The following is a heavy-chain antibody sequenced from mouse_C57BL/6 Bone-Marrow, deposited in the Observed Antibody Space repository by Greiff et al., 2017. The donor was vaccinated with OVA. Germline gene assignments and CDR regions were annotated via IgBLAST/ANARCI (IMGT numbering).Heavy chain of an antibody. CDR3: ASRQLRLDYYAMDY. V-gene: IGHV2-9*01. CDR2: IWGGGST. CDR1: GFSLTSYG. D-gene: IGHD3-2*02. Sequence: VQGVESGPGLVAPSQSLSITCTVSGFSLTSYGVDWVRQPPGKGLEWLGVIWGGGSTNYNSALMSRLSISKDNSKSQVFLKMTSLQTDDTAMYYCASRQLRLDYYAMDYWGQGTSVTVSS. J-gene: IGHJ4*01.